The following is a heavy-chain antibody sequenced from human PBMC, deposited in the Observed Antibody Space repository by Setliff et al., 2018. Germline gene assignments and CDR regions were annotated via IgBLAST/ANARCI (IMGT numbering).Heavy chain of an antibody. V-gene: IGHV1-69*13. J-gene: IGHJ4*02. CDR3: ARDSGGSGYPDY. CDR1: GGTFSSYA. Sequence: SVKVSCKASGGTFSSYAISWVRQAPGQGLEWMGGIIPIFGTANYAQKFQGRVTITADESTSTAYMELSSLGSEDTAVYYCARDSGGSGYPDYWGQGTLVTVSS. D-gene: IGHD5-12*01. CDR2: IIPIFGTA.